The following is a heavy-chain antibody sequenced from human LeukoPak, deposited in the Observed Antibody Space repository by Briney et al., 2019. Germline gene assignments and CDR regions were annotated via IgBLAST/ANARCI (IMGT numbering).Heavy chain of an antibody. CDR1: GYTFTGYY. Sequence: ASVKVSCKASGYTFTGYYMHWVRQAPGQGLEWMGRINPNSGGTNYAQKFQGRVTMTRDTSTSTAYMELRSLRSDDTAVYYCAGGYCSGGSCYSGLGYWGQGTLVTVSS. J-gene: IGHJ4*02. D-gene: IGHD2-15*01. CDR3: AGGYCSGGSCYSGLGY. CDR2: INPNSGGT. V-gene: IGHV1-2*06.